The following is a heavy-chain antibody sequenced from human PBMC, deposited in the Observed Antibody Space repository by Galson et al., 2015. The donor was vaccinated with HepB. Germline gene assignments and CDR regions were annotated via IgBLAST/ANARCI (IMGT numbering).Heavy chain of an antibody. Sequence: SLRLSCAASGFTFSSYGMHWVRQAPGKGLEWVAVISYDGSNKYYADSVKGRFTISRDNSKNTLYLQMNSLRAEDTAVYYCAKATGRSSYYYYYGMDVPARGTTVTVPS. CDR2: ISYDGSNK. CDR3: AKATGRSSYYYYYGMDV. CDR1: GFTFSSYG. V-gene: IGHV3-30*18. D-gene: IGHD6-6*01. J-gene: IGHJ6*02.